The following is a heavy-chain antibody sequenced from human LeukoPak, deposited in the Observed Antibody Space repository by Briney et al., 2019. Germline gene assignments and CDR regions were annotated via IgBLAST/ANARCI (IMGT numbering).Heavy chain of an antibody. D-gene: IGHD2-2*01. CDR3: ARDLIVGYCSSTSCYGEYYYYGMDV. CDR1: GYTFTSYY. Sequence: GASVKLSCKASGYTFTSYYMHWVRQAPGQGLEWMGIINPSSGSTSYAQKFQGRVTMTRDTSTRTVYMELSSLRSEDTAVYYCARDLIVGYCSSTSCYGEYYYYGMDVWGQGTLVTVSS. V-gene: IGHV1-46*01. J-gene: IGHJ6*02. CDR2: INPSSGST.